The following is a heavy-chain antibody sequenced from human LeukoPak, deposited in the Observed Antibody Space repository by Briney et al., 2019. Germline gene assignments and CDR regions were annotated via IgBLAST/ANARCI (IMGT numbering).Heavy chain of an antibody. D-gene: IGHD3-16*01. CDR2: IKQDGSEK. CDR1: GFNFSSYW. CDR3: ARDSFWGVRSPYYFDY. Sequence: GRSLRLSCAASGFNFSSYWMSWVRQAPGKGLEWVANIKQDGSEKYYVDSVKGRFTISRDNAKNSLYLQMNSLRAEDTAVYYCARDSFWGVRSPYYFDYWGQGTLVTVSS. J-gene: IGHJ4*02. V-gene: IGHV3-7*01.